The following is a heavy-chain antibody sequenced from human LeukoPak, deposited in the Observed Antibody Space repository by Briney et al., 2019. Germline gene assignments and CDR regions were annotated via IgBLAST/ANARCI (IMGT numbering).Heavy chain of an antibody. CDR2: ISSASSTI. CDR3: ARGGGSTWPRARFDY. V-gene: IGHV3-48*02. CDR1: GLPSGPFR. Sequence: GGPRKLSFAAFGLPSGPFRMNWVGKAPGKGFEWVSSISSASSTIYYADSVKGRFTISRDNAKNSLYLQMNSLRDEDTAVYYCARGGGSTWPRARFDYWGQGTLVTVSS. D-gene: IGHD6-13*01. J-gene: IGHJ4*02.